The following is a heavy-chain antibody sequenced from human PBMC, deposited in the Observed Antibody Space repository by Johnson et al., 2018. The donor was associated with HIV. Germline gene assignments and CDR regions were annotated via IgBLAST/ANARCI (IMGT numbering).Heavy chain of an antibody. J-gene: IGHJ3*01. CDR1: GFTFSNYG. D-gene: IGHD3/OR15-3a*01. CDR3: AKDKFMFLDNPVDAFDV. Sequence: QVQLVESGGGVVQPGRSLRLSCTASGFTFSNYGMHWVRQAPGKGLEWVAVISFDGSNKYYADSVKGLSTIPRDNSNNTLFLQMNSLRADDTGVYYCAKDKFMFLDNPVDAFDVWGQGTMVTFSS. CDR2: ISFDGSNK. V-gene: IGHV3-30*18.